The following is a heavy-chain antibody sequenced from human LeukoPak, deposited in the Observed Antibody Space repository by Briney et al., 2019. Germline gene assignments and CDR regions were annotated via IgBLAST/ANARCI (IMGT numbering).Heavy chain of an antibody. J-gene: IGHJ6*04. Sequence: SETLSLTCTVSGGSISSGDYYWSWIRQPPGKGLEWIGYIYYSGSTYYNPSLKSRVTISVDTSKNQFSLKLSSVTAADTAVCYCARDDGSGSYYPDYYYYGMDVWGKGTTVTVSS. CDR2: IYYSGST. V-gene: IGHV4-30-4*01. CDR1: GGSISSGDYY. D-gene: IGHD3-10*01. CDR3: ARDDGSGSYYPDYYYYGMDV.